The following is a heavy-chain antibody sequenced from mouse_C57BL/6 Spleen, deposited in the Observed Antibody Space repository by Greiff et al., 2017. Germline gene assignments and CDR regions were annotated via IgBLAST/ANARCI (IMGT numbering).Heavy chain of an antibody. CDR1: GFTFSSYA. CDR2: ISDGGSYT. J-gene: IGHJ2*01. V-gene: IGHV5-4*01. Sequence: DVMLVESGGGLVKPGGSLKLSCAASGFTFSSYAMSWVRQTPEKRLEWVATISDGGSYTYYPDNVKGRFTISRENAKNNLYLQMSHLKSEDTAMYYCAREGHFDYWGKGTTLTVSS. CDR3: AREGHFDY.